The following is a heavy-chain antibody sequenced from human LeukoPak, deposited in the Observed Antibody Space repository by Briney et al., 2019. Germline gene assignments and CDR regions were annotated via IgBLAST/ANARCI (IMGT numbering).Heavy chain of an antibody. CDR3: AKGTNWNYVGPDWFDP. V-gene: IGHV3-23*01. J-gene: IGHJ5*02. CDR2: ISGSGGST. Sequence: GGAVRLSCVSCGFIFSSYARSGVRQARGRGLEGVSAISGSGGSTYYADSVKGRFTISRDNSKNTLYLQMNSLRAEDTAVYYCAKGTNWNYVGPDWFDPWGQGTLVTVSS. D-gene: IGHD1-7*01. CDR1: GFIFSSYA.